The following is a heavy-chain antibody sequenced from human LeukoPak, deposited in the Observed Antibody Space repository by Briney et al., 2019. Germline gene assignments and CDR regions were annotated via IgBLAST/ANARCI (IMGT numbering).Heavy chain of an antibody. CDR3: ARRQASGYDFWSGLSYYMDV. Sequence: SVKVSCKASGYTFISYDINWVRQATGQGLEWMGWMNTNSGNTGYAQKFQGRVTITRNNSISTAYMELSSLRSEDTGVYYCARRQASGYDFWSGLSYYMDVWGKGTTVTVSS. V-gene: IGHV1-8*03. CDR2: MNTNSGNT. CDR1: GYTFISYD. D-gene: IGHD3-3*01. J-gene: IGHJ6*03.